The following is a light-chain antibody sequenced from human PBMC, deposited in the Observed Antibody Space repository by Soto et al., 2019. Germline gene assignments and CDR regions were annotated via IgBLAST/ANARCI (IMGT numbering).Light chain of an antibody. V-gene: IGKV3-15*01. Sequence: EKVMTQSPATPSPSPGERATLSCRASQSVNSNLAWYQQKAGQAPRLLIYGTSTRATGIPARFSGSGSGTDFTLTISSLQFEDFAVYYCRQYNNWPRTFGQGTKVDIK. J-gene: IGKJ1*01. CDR1: QSVNSN. CDR2: GTS. CDR3: RQYNNWPRT.